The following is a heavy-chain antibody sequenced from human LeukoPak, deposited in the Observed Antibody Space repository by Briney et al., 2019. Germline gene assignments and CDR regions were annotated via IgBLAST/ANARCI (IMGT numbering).Heavy chain of an antibody. CDR2: IYPGDSDT. CDR3: ARQTIRGVIASPFDY. J-gene: IGHJ4*02. CDR1: GYTFTNYW. V-gene: IGHV5-51*01. D-gene: IGHD3-10*01. Sequence: GESLKISCKGSGYTFTNYWIAWARQMPGKGLEWMGVIYPGDSDTRYSPPFQGQVTISADKSITTAYLQWNSLKASDTAMYYCARQTIRGVIASPFDYWGQGTLVTVSS.